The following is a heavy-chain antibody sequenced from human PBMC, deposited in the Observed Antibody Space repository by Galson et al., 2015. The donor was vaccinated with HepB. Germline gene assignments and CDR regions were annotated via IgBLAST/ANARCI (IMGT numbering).Heavy chain of an antibody. J-gene: IGHJ3*02. CDR2: ITWNGGST. D-gene: IGHD3-16*01. Sequence: SLRLSCAASGFTFNGHGMNWVRQVPGKGLEWVSGITWNGGSTFYADSVKGRFTISRDNAKSFLYLQMNSLRAEDTAFYHCARDRSYGAFDIWGQGTMVTVSS. V-gene: IGHV3-20*01. CDR1: GFTFNGHG. CDR3: ARDRSYGAFDI.